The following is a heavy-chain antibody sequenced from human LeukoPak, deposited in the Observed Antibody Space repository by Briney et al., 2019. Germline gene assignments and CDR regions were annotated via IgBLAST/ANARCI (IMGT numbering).Heavy chain of an antibody. Sequence: GGSLRLSCAASGFTLSSYSMNWVRQAPGKGLEWVSSISSSSSYIYYADSVKGRFTISRDNAKNSLYLQMNSLRAEDTAVYYCARDRGARDAYNGIDYWAQGTLVTVSS. V-gene: IGHV3-21*01. D-gene: IGHD5-24*01. CDR3: ARDRGARDAYNGIDY. CDR1: GFTLSSYS. CDR2: ISSSSSYI. J-gene: IGHJ4*02.